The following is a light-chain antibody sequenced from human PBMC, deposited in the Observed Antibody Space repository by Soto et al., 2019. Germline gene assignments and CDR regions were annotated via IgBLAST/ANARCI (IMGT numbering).Light chain of an antibody. J-gene: IGKJ5*01. CDR1: QSISYW. CDR2: KAS. Sequence: DIQMTKSPSSLSASVGGRVTITCLASQSISYWLAWYQQKPGKAPKVLIYKASSLESGVPSRFSGSGSGTEFNLNISGLQADDFATYYCHLYTRYSTGFGQGTRLEIK. V-gene: IGKV1-5*03. CDR3: HLYTRYSTG.